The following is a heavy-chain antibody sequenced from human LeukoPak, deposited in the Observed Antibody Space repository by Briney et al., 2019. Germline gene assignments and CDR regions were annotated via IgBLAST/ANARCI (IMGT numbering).Heavy chain of an antibody. J-gene: IGHJ4*02. CDR2: IYSGGST. CDR1: GFTVSSNY. V-gene: IGHV3-53*01. Sequence: QAGGSLRLSCAASGFTVSSNYMSWVRQAPGKGLEWVSVIYSGGSTYYADSVKGRFTISRDNSKNTLYLQMNSLRAEDTAVYYCARGSYYDFWSGRELDYWGQGTLVTVSS. D-gene: IGHD3-3*01. CDR3: ARGSYYDFWSGRELDY.